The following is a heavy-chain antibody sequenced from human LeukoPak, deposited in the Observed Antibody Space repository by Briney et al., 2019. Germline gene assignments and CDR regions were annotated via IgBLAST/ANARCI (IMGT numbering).Heavy chain of an antibody. CDR1: GFTFSSYG. Sequence: GGSLRLSCAASGFTFSSYGMHWVRQAPGKGLEWVAVIWYDGSNKYYADSVKGRFTISRDNSKNTLYLLMNSLRAEDTAVYYCARGPLRLGELSFFDYWGQGTLVTVSS. J-gene: IGHJ4*02. V-gene: IGHV3-33*01. CDR3: ARGPLRLGELSFFDY. D-gene: IGHD3-16*02. CDR2: IWYDGSNK.